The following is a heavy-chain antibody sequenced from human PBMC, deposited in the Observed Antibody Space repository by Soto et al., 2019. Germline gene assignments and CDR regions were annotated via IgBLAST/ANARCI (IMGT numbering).Heavy chain of an antibody. D-gene: IGHD5-12*01. CDR1: GCSITSSSYY. CDR3: SLVATYDYYYGMDV. V-gene: IGHV4-39*01. Sequence: SETLSLTCTVFGCSITSSSYYWGWIRQPPGKGLEWIGSIYNSGSTYYNQSLESRVTISVDTSKNQFSLKLSSVTAADTAVYYCSLVATYDYYYGMDVWGQGTTVT. J-gene: IGHJ6*02. CDR2: IYNSGST.